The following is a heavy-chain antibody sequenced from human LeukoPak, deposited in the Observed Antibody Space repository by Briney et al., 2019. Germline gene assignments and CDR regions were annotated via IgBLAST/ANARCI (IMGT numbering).Heavy chain of an antibody. V-gene: IGHV3-11*01. CDR3: ARVVYCSTSCYTRLVPTFDNWFDP. Sequence: GGSLRLSCAASGFTFSDYYMSWIRQAPGKGLEWVSYISSSGSTIYYADSVKGRFTISRDNAKNSLYLQMNSLRAEDTAVYYCARVVYCSTSCYTRLVPTFDNWFDPWGQGTLVTVSS. CDR1: GFTFSDYY. CDR2: ISSSGSTI. D-gene: IGHD2-2*02. J-gene: IGHJ5*02.